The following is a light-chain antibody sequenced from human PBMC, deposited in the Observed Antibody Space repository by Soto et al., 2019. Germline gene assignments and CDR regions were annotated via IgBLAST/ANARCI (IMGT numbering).Light chain of an antibody. V-gene: IGKV3-20*01. J-gene: IGKJ2*01. Sequence: PGERATLSCRASQSVRNSYLAWYQQRPGQAPRLLIYGADSRATGIPDRFSGSGSDTDFTLTISRLEPEEFAVYYCQQYGSSPRYTFGQGTKLEI. CDR2: GAD. CDR1: QSVRNSY. CDR3: QQYGSSPRYT.